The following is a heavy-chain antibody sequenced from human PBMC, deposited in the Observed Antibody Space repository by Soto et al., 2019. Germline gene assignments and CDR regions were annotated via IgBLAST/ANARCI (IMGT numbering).Heavy chain of an antibody. D-gene: IGHD2-2*01. V-gene: IGHV1-18*01. CDR1: GYTFTSYG. J-gene: IGHJ5*02. CDR3: ARGLLEYQLLRWFDP. Sequence: ASVKVSCKASGYTFTSYGISWVRQAPGQGLEWMGWISAYNGNTNYAQKLQGRVTMTTDTSTSTAYMELRSLRSDDTAVYYCARGLLEYQLLRWFDPWGQGTLVTVSS. CDR2: ISAYNGNT.